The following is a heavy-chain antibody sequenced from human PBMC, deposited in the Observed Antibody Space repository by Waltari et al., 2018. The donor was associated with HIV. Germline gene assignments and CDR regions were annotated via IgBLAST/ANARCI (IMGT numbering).Heavy chain of an antibody. V-gene: IGHV1-8*01. CDR3: ASTGYYFDSSGYPRYFDY. CDR1: GYTFTSSD. Sequence: QVQLVQSGAEVKKPGASVKVSCKDSGYTFTSSDVNWARQATGPGLEWMGWMIPNSGNTGYAQKFQGRVTMTRNTSISTAYMELSSLRSEDTAVYYCASTGYYFDSSGYPRYFDYWGQGTLVTVSS. D-gene: IGHD3-22*01. J-gene: IGHJ4*02. CDR2: MIPNSGNT.